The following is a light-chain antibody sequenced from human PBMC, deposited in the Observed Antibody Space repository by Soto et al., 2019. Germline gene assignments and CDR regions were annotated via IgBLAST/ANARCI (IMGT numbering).Light chain of an antibody. J-gene: IGKJ3*01. CDR1: QSVAANY. CDR3: PQYETAPLT. Sequence: EGVLPQSPGTLSLAPGERATLSCRASQSVAANYVAWYQHKRGQAPRLLIYGASSRATGIPHRFSGSGSGTDFTLTISSLEPEDFAVYFCPQYETAPLTFGRGTKVDIK. V-gene: IGKV3-20*01. CDR2: GAS.